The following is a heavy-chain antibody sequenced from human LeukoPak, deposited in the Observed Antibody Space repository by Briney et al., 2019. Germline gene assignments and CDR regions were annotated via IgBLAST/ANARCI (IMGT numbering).Heavy chain of an antibody. CDR1: GYTFTGYC. CDR3: ARDPLGSYGDYYYYMDV. Sequence: GASVKVSCKASGYTFTGYCMHWVRQAPGQGLEWMGWINPNSGGTNYAQKFQGRVTMTRDTSNSTDYMELSRLTSDDTAVYYCARDPLGSYGDYYYYMDVWRKGTTVTVSS. D-gene: IGHD1-26*01. V-gene: IGHV1-2*02. J-gene: IGHJ6*03. CDR2: INPNSGGT.